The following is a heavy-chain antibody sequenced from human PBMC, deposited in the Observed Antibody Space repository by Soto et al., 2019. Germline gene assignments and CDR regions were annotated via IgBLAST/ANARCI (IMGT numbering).Heavy chain of an antibody. CDR3: ARERPVYYYDSSGYYYIDY. Sequence: GGSLRLSCAASGFTFSSYWMSWVRQAPGKGLEWVANIKQDGSEKYYVDSVKGRFTISRDNAKNSLYLQMNSLRAEDTAVYYCARERPVYYYDSSGYYYIDYWGQGTLVTAPQ. CDR2: IKQDGSEK. CDR1: GFTFSSYW. J-gene: IGHJ4*02. V-gene: IGHV3-7*05. D-gene: IGHD3-22*01.